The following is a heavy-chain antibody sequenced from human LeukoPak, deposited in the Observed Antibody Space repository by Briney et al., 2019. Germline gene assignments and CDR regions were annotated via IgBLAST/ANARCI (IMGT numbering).Heavy chain of an antibody. J-gene: IGHJ4*02. CDR3: TRVGYIDEGIDY. D-gene: IGHD5-24*01. V-gene: IGHV3-7*04. CDR1: GFTFSSYY. Sequence: GGSLRLSCAASGFTFSSYYMSWVRQAPGKGLEWVANIKQDGSKKSYVDSVKGRFTISRDNAKNSLYLQMNSLRAEDTAIYYCTRVGYIDEGIDYWGQGTLVTVSS. CDR2: IKQDGSKK.